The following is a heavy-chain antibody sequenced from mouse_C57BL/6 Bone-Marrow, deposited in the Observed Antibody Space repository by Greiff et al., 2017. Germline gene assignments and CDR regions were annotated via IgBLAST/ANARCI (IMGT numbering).Heavy chain of an antibody. D-gene: IGHD2-2*01. V-gene: IGHV1-9*01. CDR1: GYTFTGYW. CDR2: ILPGSGST. Sequence: QVQLKQSGAELMKPGASVKLSCKATGYTFTGYWIEWVKQRPGHGLEWIGEILPGSGSTNYNEKFKGKATFTADTSSNTAYMQLSSLTTEDSAIYYCARRSPLWLRRHYFDYWGQGTTLTVSS. J-gene: IGHJ2*01. CDR3: ARRSPLWLRRHYFDY.